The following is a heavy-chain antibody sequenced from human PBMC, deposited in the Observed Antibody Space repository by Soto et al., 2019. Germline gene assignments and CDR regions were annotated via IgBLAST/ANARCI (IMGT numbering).Heavy chain of an antibody. J-gene: IGHJ6*02. CDR3: VFDRRSSGWGPGYYGMDV. CDR1: GFTFGDYA. D-gene: IGHD6-19*01. V-gene: IGHV3-49*03. Sequence: GGSLRLSCTASGFTFGDYAMSWFRQAPGKGLEWVGFIRSKAYGGTTEYAASVKGRFTISRDDSKSIAYLQMNSLKTEDTAVYYAVFDRRSSGWGPGYYGMDVWGQGTTVTVSS. CDR2: IRSKAYGGTT.